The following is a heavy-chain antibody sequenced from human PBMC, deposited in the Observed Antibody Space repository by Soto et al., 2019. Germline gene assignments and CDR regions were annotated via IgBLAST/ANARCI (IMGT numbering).Heavy chain of an antibody. V-gene: IGHV3-30-3*01. CDR3: AREASWQPGSHYGMDV. CDR1: GFTFSSYA. D-gene: IGHD6-13*01. CDR2: ISYDGSNK. Sequence: SLRLSCAASGFTFSSYAMHWVRQAPGKGLEWVAVISYDGSNKYYADSVKGRFTISRDNSKNTLYLQMNSLRAEDTAVYYCAREASWQPGSHYGMDVWGQGTTVTVSS. J-gene: IGHJ6*02.